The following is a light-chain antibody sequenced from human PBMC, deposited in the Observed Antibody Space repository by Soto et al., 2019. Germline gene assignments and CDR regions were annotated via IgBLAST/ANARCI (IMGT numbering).Light chain of an antibody. J-gene: IGKJ3*01. V-gene: IGKV1-5*03. CDR2: RAS. CDR3: QQYETYSGT. Sequence: DIQMTQSPSSLFASVGDRVTITCRASQIINTWLAWYQQRPGKAPKLLIYRASNLVNGVPSRFSGSGSGTEFTLTISSLQPDDFSIYNCQQYETYSGTFGPGTKVDL. CDR1: QIINTW.